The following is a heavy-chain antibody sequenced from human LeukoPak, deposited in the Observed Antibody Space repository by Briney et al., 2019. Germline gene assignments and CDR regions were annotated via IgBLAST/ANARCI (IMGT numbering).Heavy chain of an antibody. CDR1: GFTFSDYS. D-gene: IGHD6-19*01. Sequence: PGGSLRLSCAASGFTFSDYSMKWIRQAPGKGLEWVSSISSSSTYIYYADSVKGRFTISRDNAFNSLYLQMNSLRAEDTAVYYCARHLAVAGPHLNYWGQGTLVTVSS. CDR2: ISSSSTYI. CDR3: ARHLAVAGPHLNY. J-gene: IGHJ4*02. V-gene: IGHV3-21*01.